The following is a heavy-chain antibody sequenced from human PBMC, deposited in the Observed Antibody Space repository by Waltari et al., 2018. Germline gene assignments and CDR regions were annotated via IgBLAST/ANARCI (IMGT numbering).Heavy chain of an antibody. D-gene: IGHD3-22*01. Sequence: QVQLQQWGAGLLKPSETLSLTCAVYGGSFSGYYWSWNRQPPGKGLEWIGEINHSGITTYNPALKLLFTISVDTSKNHLSLKLSSVTAADTAVYYCARGYDRPPLTLRYWCQGTLVTVSA. J-gene: IGHJ4*02. CDR2: INHSGIT. V-gene: IGHV4-34*01. CDR3: ARGYDRPPLTLRY. CDR1: GGSFSGYY.